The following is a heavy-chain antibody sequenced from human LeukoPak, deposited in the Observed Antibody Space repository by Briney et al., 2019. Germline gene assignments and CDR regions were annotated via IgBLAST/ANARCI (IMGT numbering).Heavy chain of an antibody. V-gene: IGHV3-33*06. Sequence: PGRSLRLSCAASGFTFSSYGMHWVRQAPGKGLEWVAVIWYDGSNKYCADSVKGRFTISRDNSKNTLYLQMNSLRAEDTAVYYCAKDRLRYCSSTSCYPFDYWGQGTLVTVSS. CDR3: AKDRLRYCSSTSCYPFDY. D-gene: IGHD2-2*01. J-gene: IGHJ4*02. CDR2: IWYDGSNK. CDR1: GFTFSSYG.